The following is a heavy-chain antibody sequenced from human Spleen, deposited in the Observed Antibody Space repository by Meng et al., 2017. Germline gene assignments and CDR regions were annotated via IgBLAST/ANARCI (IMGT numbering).Heavy chain of an antibody. CDR3: AVKDYTFWSGYSSYY. Sequence: QVQLQQSGPGLVQPSGTLSLTCAVSGASFSGYYWSWIRQPPGKGLEWIGDINHSGTTNYNPSLKGRVTISVGTSRGQFSLTLRSVAAADTAVYYCAVKDYTFWSGYSSYYWGQGTLVTVSS. CDR2: INHSGTT. J-gene: IGHJ4*02. CDR1: GASFSGYY. V-gene: IGHV4-34*01. D-gene: IGHD3-3*01.